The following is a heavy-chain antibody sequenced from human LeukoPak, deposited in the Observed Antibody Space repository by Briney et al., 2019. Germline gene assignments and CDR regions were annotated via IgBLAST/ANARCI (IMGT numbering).Heavy chain of an antibody. D-gene: IGHD4-11*01. Sequence: PGGSLRLSCAASGFTVSSNYMSWVRQAPGKGLEWVSVIYSGGSTYYADSVKGRFTISRDNSKNTLYLQMNSLRAEDTAVYYCARSVSIPSNYYYYYYMDVWGKGTTVTVSS. CDR2: IYSGGST. J-gene: IGHJ6*03. CDR3: ARSVSIPSNYYYYYYMDV. CDR1: GFTVSSNY. V-gene: IGHV3-66*02.